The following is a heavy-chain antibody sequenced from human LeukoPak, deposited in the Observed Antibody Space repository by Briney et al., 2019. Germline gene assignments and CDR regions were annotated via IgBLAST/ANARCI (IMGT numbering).Heavy chain of an antibody. V-gene: IGHV3-23*01. J-gene: IGHJ4*02. D-gene: IGHD4-17*01. Sequence: GGSLRLSCAASGFTLSSYAMSWVRQAPGKGLEWVSAISGSGGSTYYADSVKGRFTISRDNSKNTLYLQMNSLRAEDTAVYYCAGMDYGDYVDDFDYWGQGTLVTVSS. CDR3: AGMDYGDYVDDFDY. CDR2: ISGSGGST. CDR1: GFTLSSYA.